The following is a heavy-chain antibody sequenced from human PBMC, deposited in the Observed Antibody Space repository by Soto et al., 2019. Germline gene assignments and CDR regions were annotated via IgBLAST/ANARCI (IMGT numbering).Heavy chain of an antibody. CDR3: ARSPRGRKYDFWSVDPTGWFDP. J-gene: IGHJ5*02. Sequence: SETLSLTCTVSGGSISSYYWSWIRQPPGKGLEWIGYIYYSGSTNYNPSLKSRVTISVDTSKNQFSLKLSSVTAADTAVYYCARSPRGRKYDFWSVDPTGWFDPWGQGTLVTVSS. D-gene: IGHD3-3*01. CDR2: IYYSGST. V-gene: IGHV4-59*01. CDR1: GGSISSYY.